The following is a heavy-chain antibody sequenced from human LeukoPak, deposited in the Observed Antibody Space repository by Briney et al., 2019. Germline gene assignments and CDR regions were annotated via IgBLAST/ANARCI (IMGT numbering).Heavy chain of an antibody. D-gene: IGHD4-17*01. CDR1: GFTFTRYW. CDR3: ARDGDYIMPPFDY. CDR2: IKQDGSER. Sequence: GGSLRLSCAASGFTFTRYWMSWVRQAPGKGLEWVANIKQDGSERHYVDSVKGRFTITRDNARNSVYLQMNSLSDDDTAVYYCARDGDYIMPPFDYWGQGILVTVSS. V-gene: IGHV3-7*01. J-gene: IGHJ4*02.